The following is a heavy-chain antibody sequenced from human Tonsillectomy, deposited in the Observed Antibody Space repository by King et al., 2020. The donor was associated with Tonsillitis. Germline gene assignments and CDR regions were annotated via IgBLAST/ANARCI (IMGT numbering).Heavy chain of an antibody. V-gene: IGHV4-31*03. D-gene: IGHD2-15*01. Sequence: VQLQESGPGLVKPSQTLSLTCTVSGGSISGGASYLSWIRQPPGKGLEWIGYIYYSGNTFYKPSLKSRLIISVATSKNQFSLTLSSVTAADTAVYYCGRYEGGVFDPWGQGTLVTVSS. CDR1: GGSISGGASY. J-gene: IGHJ5*02. CDR3: GRYEGGVFDP. CDR2: IYYSGNT.